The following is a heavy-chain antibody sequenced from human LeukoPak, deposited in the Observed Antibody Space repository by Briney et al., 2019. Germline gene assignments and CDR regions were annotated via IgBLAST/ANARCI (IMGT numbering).Heavy chain of an antibody. CDR3: ARRYCSSTSCNPYFFDY. V-gene: IGHV5-51*01. D-gene: IGHD2-2*01. CDR2: ISPGDSDA. CDR1: GXTFTNYY. Sequence: KPGESLKISFKGSGXTFTNYYIGWVRQTPGKGLEWMGIISPGDSDARYSPSFQGQVTISADKSISTAYLRWSSLKASDTAMYYCARRYCSSTSCNPYFFDYWGQGTLVTVSS. J-gene: IGHJ4*02.